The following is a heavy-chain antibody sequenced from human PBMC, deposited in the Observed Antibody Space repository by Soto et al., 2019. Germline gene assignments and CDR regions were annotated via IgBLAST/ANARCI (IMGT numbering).Heavy chain of an antibody. CDR3: ARDDDPLKYCSGGSCGRCDP. D-gene: IGHD2-15*01. CDR2: ISSSSSYI. J-gene: IGHJ5*02. CDR1: GFTFSSYS. V-gene: IGHV3-21*01. Sequence: EVQLVESGGGLVKPGGSLRLSCAASGFTFSSYSMNWVRQAPGKGLEWVSSISSSSSYIYYADSVKGRFTISRDNAKNSLYLQMNSLRAEDTAVYYCARDDDPLKYCSGGSCGRCDPWGQGTLVTVSS.